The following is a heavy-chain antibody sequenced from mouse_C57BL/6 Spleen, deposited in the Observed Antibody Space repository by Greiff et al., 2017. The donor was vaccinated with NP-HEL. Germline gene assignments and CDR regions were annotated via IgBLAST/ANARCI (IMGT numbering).Heavy chain of an antibody. CDR3: ARDDYGSGGAWFAY. CDR1: GYAFSSYW. V-gene: IGHV1-80*01. D-gene: IGHD1-1*01. J-gene: IGHJ3*01. Sequence: QVQLQQSGAELVKPGASVKISCKASGYAFSSYWMNWVKQRPGKGLEWIGQIYPGDGDTNYNGKFKGKATLTADKSSSTAYMQLSSLTSEDSAVYFCARDDYGSGGAWFAYWGQGTLVTVSA. CDR2: IYPGDGDT.